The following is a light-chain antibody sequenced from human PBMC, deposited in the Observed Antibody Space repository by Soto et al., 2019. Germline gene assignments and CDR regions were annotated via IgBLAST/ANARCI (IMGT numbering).Light chain of an antibody. CDR1: YSNVGANP. CDR3: ASWDGTLNDDV. J-gene: IGLJ1*01. V-gene: IGLV1-44*01. Sequence: QSVLTQPPSASGTPGQTVTISCSGSYSNVGANPVSWYQQVPGRAPQHLIYSNNQRPAGVPGRFSGSRSDTSASLSISGLQSADEVDYYCASWDGTLNDDVFGTGTKVTVL. CDR2: SNN.